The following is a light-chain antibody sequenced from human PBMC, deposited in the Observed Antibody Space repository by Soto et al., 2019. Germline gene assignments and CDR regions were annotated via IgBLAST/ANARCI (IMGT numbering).Light chain of an antibody. Sequence: QSALTQPASVSGSPGQSITISCTGTSGDIGSYTYVSWYQQYPGKAPKLLISEVTNRPSGVSNRFSGSKSGNTASLTISGLQAEDEAHYYCSSYTSSSNVVFGGGTKLTVL. V-gene: IGLV2-14*01. CDR3: SSYTSSSNVV. J-gene: IGLJ2*01. CDR2: EVT. CDR1: SGDIGSYTY.